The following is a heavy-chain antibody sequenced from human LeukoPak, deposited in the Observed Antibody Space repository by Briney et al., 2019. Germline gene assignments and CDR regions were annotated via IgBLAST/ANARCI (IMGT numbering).Heavy chain of an antibody. Sequence: GGSLRLSCAASGFTVSSSFMSWVRQAPGKGLEWVSIIYSGGTTYYADSVKGRFTISRDNSKNTLYLQMNSLRAEDTAVYFCASDDRIGAAGTFDNWGEGTLVTVSS. J-gene: IGHJ4*02. V-gene: IGHV3-53*01. D-gene: IGHD6-13*01. CDR2: IYSGGTT. CDR3: ASDDRIGAAGTFDN. CDR1: GFTVSSSF.